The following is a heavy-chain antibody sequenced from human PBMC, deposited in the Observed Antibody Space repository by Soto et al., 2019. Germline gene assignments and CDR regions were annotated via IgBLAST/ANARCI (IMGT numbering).Heavy chain of an antibody. J-gene: IGHJ6*02. CDR1: GFPFTSSA. D-gene: IGHD6-19*01. V-gene: IGHV1-58*01. CDR3: AADPHPRAVAGPYYYYGMDV. Sequence: QMQLVQSGPEVKKPGTSVKVSCKASGFPFTSSAVQWVRQALVQRLEWIGWIVVGSGTPNYAQKFQDRVTITRDMSTSTAYLELSSLRSEDTAVYYCAADPHPRAVAGPYYYYGMDVWGQGTTVTVSS. CDR2: IVVGSGTP.